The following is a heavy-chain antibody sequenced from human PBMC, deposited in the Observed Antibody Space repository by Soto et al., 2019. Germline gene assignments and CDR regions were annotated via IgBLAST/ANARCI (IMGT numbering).Heavy chain of an antibody. Sequence: QITLTESGPTLVKPTQTLILTCTFSGFSLNTSGVGVGWIRQPPGKALEWLALIYWDDDKRYSPSVKRRLTITKDTSKNQVLLTMTSMDPVDTATYFCAHSYDYVRGTYRSAEAFEIWGQGTMVTVSS. V-gene: IGHV2-5*02. CDR1: GFSLNTSGVG. CDR2: IYWDDDK. CDR3: AHSYDYVRGTYRSAEAFEI. J-gene: IGHJ3*02. D-gene: IGHD3-16*02.